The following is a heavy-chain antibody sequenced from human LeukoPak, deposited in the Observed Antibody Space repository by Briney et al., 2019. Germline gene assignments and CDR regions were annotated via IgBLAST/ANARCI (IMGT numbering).Heavy chain of an antibody. Sequence: GGSLRLSCAASEFTFPMYWMTWVRQAPGKGLEWVADIKQDGSEKYYVDSVKGRFTISRDKSKSTLYLEMNNLRAEDTAVYYCAKVRWDNSNWYYLDTWGQGTLVTVSS. D-gene: IGHD3-16*01. CDR2: IKQDGSEK. J-gene: IGHJ4*02. V-gene: IGHV3-7*01. CDR3: AKVRWDNSNWYYLDT. CDR1: EFTFPMYW.